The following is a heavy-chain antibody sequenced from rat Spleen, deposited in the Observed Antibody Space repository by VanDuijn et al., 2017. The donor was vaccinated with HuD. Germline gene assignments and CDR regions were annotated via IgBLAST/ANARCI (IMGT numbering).Heavy chain of an antibody. V-gene: IGHV5-29*01. Sequence: EVQLVETGGGLVQPGRSLKLSCAASGLSFSNYDMAWVRQAPTKGLEWVASISYDGTATYYRDSVKGRFTISRDNAKSTLYLQMDSLRSEDTATYYCTSGPITTLVFDYWGQGVMVTVSS. J-gene: IGHJ2*01. D-gene: IGHD1-10*01. CDR1: GLSFSNYD. CDR2: ISYDGTAT. CDR3: TSGPITTLVFDY.